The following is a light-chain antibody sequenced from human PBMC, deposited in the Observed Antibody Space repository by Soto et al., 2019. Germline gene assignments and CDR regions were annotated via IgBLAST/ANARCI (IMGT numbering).Light chain of an antibody. CDR1: SSDVGAYKF. CDR3: SSNTSTSTPWV. Sequence: QSALTQPASVSGSPGQSITIFCSGTSSDVGAYKFVSWYRHHPGKAPQVMIYEVSNRPSGVSNRFSGSKSGNTASLTISGLQPEDEGDYYCSSNTSTSTPWVFGGGTKLTVL. V-gene: IGLV2-14*01. CDR2: EVS. J-gene: IGLJ3*02.